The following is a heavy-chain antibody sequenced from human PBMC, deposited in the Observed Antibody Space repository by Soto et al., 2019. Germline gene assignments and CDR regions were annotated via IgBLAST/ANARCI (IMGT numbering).Heavy chain of an antibody. V-gene: IGHV1-69*05. CDR1: GGPFSSYS. J-gene: IGHJ4*02. D-gene: IGHD3-22*01. CDR3: ARVGYYYDSSGYYLSFDY. Sequence: SVKVSCKASGGPFSSYSISWVRQAPGQGPEWMGRIIPIFSTTNYAQKFQGRVTMTRNTSISTAYMELSSLRSEDTAVYYCARVGYYYDSSGYYLSFDYWGQGTLVTVSS. CDR2: IIPIFSTT.